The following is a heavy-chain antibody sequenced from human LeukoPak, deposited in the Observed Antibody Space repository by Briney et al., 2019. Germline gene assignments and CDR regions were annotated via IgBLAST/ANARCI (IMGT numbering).Heavy chain of an antibody. CDR2: INPNSGGT. J-gene: IGHJ3*02. Sequence: GASVTVSCKASGYTFTGYYMHWVRQAPGQGLEWMGWINPNSGGTNYAQKFQGRVTMTRDTSISTAYMELSRLRSDDTAVYYCAREMDYYDSSGYYDAFDIWGQGTMVTVSS. V-gene: IGHV1-2*02. D-gene: IGHD3-22*01. CDR1: GYTFTGYY. CDR3: AREMDYYDSSGYYDAFDI.